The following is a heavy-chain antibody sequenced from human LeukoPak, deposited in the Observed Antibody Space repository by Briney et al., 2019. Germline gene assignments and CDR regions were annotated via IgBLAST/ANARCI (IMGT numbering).Heavy chain of an antibody. CDR3: ARSNSRDGYIDFDY. CDR1: GFTFGSYA. J-gene: IGHJ4*02. Sequence: GSLRLSCAASGFTFGSYAMTWVRQPPGKGLEWIEYIYYSGSTNYNPSLKSRVTISVDTSKNQFSLKLSSVTAADTAVYYCARSNSRDGYIDFDYWGQGTLVTVSS. CDR2: IYYSGST. D-gene: IGHD5-24*01. V-gene: IGHV4-59*01.